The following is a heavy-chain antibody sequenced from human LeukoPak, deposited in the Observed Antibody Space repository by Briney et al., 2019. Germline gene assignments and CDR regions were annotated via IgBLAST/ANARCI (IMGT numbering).Heavy chain of an antibody. J-gene: IGHJ5*02. CDR3: ARGRRDDFWSGYSRENWFDP. V-gene: IGHV1-8*01. CDR1: GYTFTSYD. CDR2: MNPNSGNT. Sequence: GASVKVSCKASGYTFTSYDINWVRQATGQGLEWMGWMNPNSGNTGYAQKFQGRVTMTRNTSISTAYMELSSLRSEDTAVYYCARGRRDDFWSGYSRENWFDPWGQGTLVTVSP. D-gene: IGHD3-3*01.